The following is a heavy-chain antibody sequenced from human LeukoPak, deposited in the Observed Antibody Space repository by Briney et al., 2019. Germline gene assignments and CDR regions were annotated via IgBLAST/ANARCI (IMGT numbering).Heavy chain of an antibody. Sequence: GGSLRLSCEASGFAFEDYAMHWVRQAPGKGLEWVSSISWSGTTFDYADSVKGRFTVSRDNSKNTLYLQMNSLRAEDTAVYYCAKCSITIFGVPGTRFDPWGQGTLVTVSS. CDR2: ISWSGTTF. CDR3: AKCSITIFGVPGTRFDP. J-gene: IGHJ5*02. D-gene: IGHD3-3*01. V-gene: IGHV3-9*01. CDR1: GFAFEDYA.